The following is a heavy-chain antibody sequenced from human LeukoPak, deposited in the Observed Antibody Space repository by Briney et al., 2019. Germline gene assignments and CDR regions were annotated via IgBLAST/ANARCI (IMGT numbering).Heavy chain of an antibody. CDR3: ARDQTPVAFDI. V-gene: IGHV3-21*01. CDR2: ISSSSYI. J-gene: IGHJ3*02. D-gene: IGHD4-23*01. Sequence: GGSLRLSCAASGFTFSSYSMNWVRQAPGKGLEWVSSISSSSYIYYADSVKGRFTISRDNAKNSLYLQMNSLRAEDTAVYYCARDQTPVAFDIWGQGTMVTVSS. CDR1: GFTFSSYS.